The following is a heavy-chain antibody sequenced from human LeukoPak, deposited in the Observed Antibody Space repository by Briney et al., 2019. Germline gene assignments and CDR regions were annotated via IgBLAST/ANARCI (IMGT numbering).Heavy chain of an antibody. J-gene: IGHJ4*02. CDR2: INSKSGGT. Sequence: GASVKVSCKASGYTFTGYYMHWVRQAPGQGLEWMGRINSKSGGTNYAQKFQGRVTMTRDTSISTAYMELSRLRSDDTAVYYCARRADYDPYSFDYWGQGTLVTVSS. V-gene: IGHV1-2*06. D-gene: IGHD3-22*01. CDR1: GYTFTGYY. CDR3: ARRADYDPYSFDY.